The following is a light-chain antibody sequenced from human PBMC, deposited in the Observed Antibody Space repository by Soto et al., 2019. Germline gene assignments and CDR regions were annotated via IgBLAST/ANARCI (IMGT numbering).Light chain of an antibody. J-gene: IGKJ2*01. V-gene: IGKV3-15*01. CDR3: QQYNIWPYT. CDR2: GAT. Sequence: EIGMTQSPATLSVSPGERATLSCRASQSLNTKLAWYQQKPGQAPRLLISGATARAPGIPARFSGSGSGTEFTLTISSLRSEDFEVYFCQQYNIWPYTFGQGTKVDIK. CDR1: QSLNTK.